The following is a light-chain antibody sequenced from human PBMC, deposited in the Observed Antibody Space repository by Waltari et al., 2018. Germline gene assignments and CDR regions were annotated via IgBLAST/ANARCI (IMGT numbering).Light chain of an antibody. J-gene: IGKJ4*01. V-gene: IGKV4-1*01. CDR2: WSS. CDR3: QQYYNAPVT. Sequence: EIVMTQSPESLAVSLGERATINCKSSQSVLKSSTNKNYLAWYQQRPGQPPKLLFYWSSTREYGVPDRFSTSGSGTDFTLTISSLQAEDVAVYYCQQYYNAPVTFGGGTKMEIK. CDR1: QSVLKSSTNKNY.